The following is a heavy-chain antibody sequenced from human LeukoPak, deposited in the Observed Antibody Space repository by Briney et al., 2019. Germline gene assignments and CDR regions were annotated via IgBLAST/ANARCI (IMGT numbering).Heavy chain of an antibody. J-gene: IGHJ4*02. Sequence: GGSLRLSCVASGFAFSSYWMTWVRQAPGKGLEWVANIKQDGGEEYYVDSVKGRFTISRDNAKNSLFLQMNSLRVEDTAVYYCARLGGSYYTYWGRGTLVTVSS. V-gene: IGHV3-7*01. CDR1: GFAFSSYW. CDR2: IKQDGGEE. CDR3: ARLGGSYYTY. D-gene: IGHD1-26*01.